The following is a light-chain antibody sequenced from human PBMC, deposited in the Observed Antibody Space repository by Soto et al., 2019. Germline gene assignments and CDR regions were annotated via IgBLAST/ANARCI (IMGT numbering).Light chain of an antibody. V-gene: IGKV4-1*01. CDR2: WAS. CDR3: QQYYSAPYA. Sequence: DIVMTQSPDSLAVSLGERATINCKSSQSVLYTANNENYLAWYQQKPGQSPKLLIYWASVRESGVPDRFSGSGSGTDFTLTISSLQVEDVAVYYCQQYYSAPYAFGQGTKLEIK. CDR1: QSVLYTANNENY. J-gene: IGKJ2*01.